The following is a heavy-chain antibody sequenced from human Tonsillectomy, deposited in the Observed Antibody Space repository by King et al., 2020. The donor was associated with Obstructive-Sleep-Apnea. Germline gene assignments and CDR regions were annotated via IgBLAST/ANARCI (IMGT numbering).Heavy chain of an antibody. CDR3: ARESGDWLVDS. J-gene: IGHJ4*02. V-gene: IGHV3-11*06. CDR2: ISSTGTYI. CDR1: GFTFTDYDYY. D-gene: IGHD6-19*01. Sequence: VQLAESGGGVVKPGGSLRLSCAASGFTFTDYDYYMSWIRQAPGKGLEWVAYISSTGTYIKYADSLKGRFTISRDNAANSVYLKMNSLRADDTAFYFCARESGDWLVDSWGQGTLVIVSS.